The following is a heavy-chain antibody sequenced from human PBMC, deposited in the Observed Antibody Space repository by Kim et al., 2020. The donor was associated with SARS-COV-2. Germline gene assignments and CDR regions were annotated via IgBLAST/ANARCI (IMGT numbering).Heavy chain of an antibody. CDR3: AREQPRVGYVSEYYGMDV. D-gene: IGHD3-16*01. V-gene: IGHV3-30*04. J-gene: IGHJ6*02. CDR2: ISYDGSNN. Sequence: GGSLRLSCAASGFIFSSYAMHWVRQAPGKGLEWVAVISYDGSNNKYEESVKGRFTISRDNSKNTLYLQMTSLRADDTAVYFCAREQPRVGYVSEYYGMDVWGQGTTVTVSS. CDR1: GFIFSSYA.